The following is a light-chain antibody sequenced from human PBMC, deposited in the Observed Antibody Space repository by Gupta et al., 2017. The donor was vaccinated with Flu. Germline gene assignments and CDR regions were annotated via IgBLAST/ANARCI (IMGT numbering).Light chain of an antibody. CDR3: QQDKNYPLT. J-gene: IGKJ4*01. V-gene: IGKV1D-16*01. CDR1: QGIGSW. CDR2: GAS. Sequence: PSSLSASVGDRVTITCRASQGIGSWLAWYQQKPEKAPKSLIHGASSVESGVPSRFSGSGSETDFTLTISSLEPEDIGTYYCQQDKNYPLTFGGGTKVEIK.